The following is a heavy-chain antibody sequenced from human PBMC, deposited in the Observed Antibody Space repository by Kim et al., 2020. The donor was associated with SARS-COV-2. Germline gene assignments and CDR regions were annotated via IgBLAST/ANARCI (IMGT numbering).Heavy chain of an antibody. J-gene: IGHJ3*02. CDR2: IYYSGST. CDR3: ADLSRYYDSSGYYPPQPIRGAFDI. Sequence: SETLSLTCTVSGGSISSSSYYWGWIRQPPGKGLEWIGSIYYSGSTYYNPSLKSRVTIAVDTSKNQFSLKLSSVTAADTAVYYCADLSRYYDSSGYYPPQPIRGAFDIWGPGTMVTVSS. CDR1: GGSISSSSYY. V-gene: IGHV4-39*01. D-gene: IGHD3-22*01.